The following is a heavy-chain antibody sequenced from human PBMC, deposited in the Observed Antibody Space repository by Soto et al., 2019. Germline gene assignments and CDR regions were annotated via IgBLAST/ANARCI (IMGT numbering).Heavy chain of an antibody. Sequence: SETLSLTCAVYGGSFSGYYWSWIRQPPGKGLGWIGEINHSGSTNYNPSLKSRFTISVDTSKNQFSLKLSSGTAADTAVYYCARGNYDILTGYYDYWGQGTLVTVSS. CDR3: ARGNYDILTGYYDY. V-gene: IGHV4-34*01. J-gene: IGHJ4*02. CDR1: GGSFSGYY. CDR2: INHSGST. D-gene: IGHD3-9*01.